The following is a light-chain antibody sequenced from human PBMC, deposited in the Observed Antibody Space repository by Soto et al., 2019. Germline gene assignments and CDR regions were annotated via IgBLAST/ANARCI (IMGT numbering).Light chain of an antibody. Sequence: DIVLTQSPDSLAVSLGERITINCKSSQSVLSSFNSKNQLAWYQFKPGQPPKLLIYWASTRESGVPDRFSGSGSGTDFTLTIASLQAEDVAIYFCQHYITTPVTFGQGTRLEIK. CDR2: WAS. CDR1: QSVLSSFNSKNQ. V-gene: IGKV4-1*01. J-gene: IGKJ5*01. CDR3: QHYITTPVT.